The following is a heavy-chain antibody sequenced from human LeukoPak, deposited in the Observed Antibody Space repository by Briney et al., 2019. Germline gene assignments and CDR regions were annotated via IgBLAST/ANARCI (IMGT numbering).Heavy chain of an antibody. Sequence: PSETLSLTCAAYGGSFSGYYWSWIRQPPGKGLEWIGEIDHSGSTNYNPSLESRVTISVDTSKNQFSLKLSSVTAADTAVYYCARGAIVVVPAAIWGFDYWGRGTLVTVSS. J-gene: IGHJ4*02. V-gene: IGHV4-34*01. CDR1: GGSFSGYY. CDR2: IDHSGST. D-gene: IGHD2-2*02. CDR3: ARGAIVVVPAAIWGFDY.